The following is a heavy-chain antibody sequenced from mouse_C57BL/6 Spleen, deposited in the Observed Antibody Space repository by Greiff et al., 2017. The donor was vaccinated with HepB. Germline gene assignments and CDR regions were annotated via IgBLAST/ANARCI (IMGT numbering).Heavy chain of an antibody. CDR1: GFAFSSSW. CDR2: IYPGDGDT. J-gene: IGHJ2*01. CDR3: ARSWDLLYFDY. Sequence: VQLQQSGPELVKPGASVKISCKASGFAFSSSWMNWVKQRPGKGLEWIGRIYPGDGDTNYNGKFKGKATLTADKSSSTAYMQLSSLTSEDSAVYFCARSWDLLYFDYWGQGTTLTVSS. V-gene: IGHV1-82*01. D-gene: IGHD2-10*01.